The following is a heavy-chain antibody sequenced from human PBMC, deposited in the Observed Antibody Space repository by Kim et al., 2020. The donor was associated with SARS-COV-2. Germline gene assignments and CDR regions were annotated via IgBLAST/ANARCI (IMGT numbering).Heavy chain of an antibody. CDR2: IDPSDSYT. Sequence: GESLKISCKGSGYSFTSYWISWVRQMPGKGLEWMGRIDPSDSYTNYSPSFQGHVTISADKSISTAYLQWSSLKASDTAMYYCARQGRASMVRGVIAYYYGMDVWGQGTTVTVSS. D-gene: IGHD3-10*01. J-gene: IGHJ6*02. CDR1: GYSFTSYW. CDR3: ARQGRASMVRGVIAYYYGMDV. V-gene: IGHV5-10-1*01.